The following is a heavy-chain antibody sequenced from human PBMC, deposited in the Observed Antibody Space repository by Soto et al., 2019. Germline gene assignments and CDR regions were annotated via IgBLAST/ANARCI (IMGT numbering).Heavy chain of an antibody. V-gene: IGHV3-23*01. CDR1: GFTFSSYA. D-gene: IGHD5-12*01. CDR3: AKEGAGGYDPIYYYYGMDV. Sequence: PGGSLRLSCAASGFTFSSYAMSWVRQAPGKGLEWVSAISGSGGITYYAESVKGRFTISRDNSKNTLYLQMNSLRAEDTAVYYFAKEGAGGYDPIYYYYGMDVWGQGTTVTVSS. CDR2: ISGSGGIT. J-gene: IGHJ6*02.